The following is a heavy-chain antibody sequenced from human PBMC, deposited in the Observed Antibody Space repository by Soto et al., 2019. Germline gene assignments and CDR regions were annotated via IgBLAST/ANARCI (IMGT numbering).Heavy chain of an antibody. V-gene: IGHV3-21*01. CDR1: GFTFRSYS. CDR3: ARDTPDFGGTPINNWNDPVHPA. D-gene: IGHD1-20*01. Sequence: GGSLRLSCAASGFTFRSYSMNWVRQAPGKGLEWVSSISSSSSYIYYADSVKGRFTISRDNAKNSLYLQMNSLRAEETAVYYWARDTPDFGGTPINNWNDPVHPAWGQGTLVTVSS. CDR2: ISSSSSYI. J-gene: IGHJ5*02.